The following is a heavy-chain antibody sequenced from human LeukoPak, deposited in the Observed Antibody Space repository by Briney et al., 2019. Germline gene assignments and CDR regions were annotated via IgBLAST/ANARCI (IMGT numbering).Heavy chain of an antibody. CDR2: ISYDGNKR. D-gene: IGHD2-2*02. J-gene: IGHJ6*02. CDR3: ARDKLLYEKLYYYGMDV. CDR1: GFTFSSYG. Sequence: PGGSLRLSCAASGFTFSSYGMHWVRQAPGKGLEWVALISYDGNKRYYADSVKGRFTISRDNSKNTLYLQMNSLRAEDTAVYYCARDKLLYEKLYYYGMDVWGQGTTVTVS. V-gene: IGHV3-30*03.